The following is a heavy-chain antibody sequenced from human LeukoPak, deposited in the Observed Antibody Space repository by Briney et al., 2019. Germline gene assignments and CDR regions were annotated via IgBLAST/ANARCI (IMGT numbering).Heavy chain of an antibody. J-gene: IGHJ4*02. CDR2: IYYRGSA. CDR1: VGSISSYY. CDR3: ARGVPEYYDFWSGYFYYFDY. V-gene: IGHV4-59*01. Sequence: NPSETLSLTCTVSVGSISSYYWSSIRQPPAKVLERIGYIYYRGSANYNPSLKSRVTIAVDTSKNQFSLKLTSVTAADTAVYYCARGVPEYYDFWSGYFYYFDYWGQGTLVTVSS. D-gene: IGHD3-3*01.